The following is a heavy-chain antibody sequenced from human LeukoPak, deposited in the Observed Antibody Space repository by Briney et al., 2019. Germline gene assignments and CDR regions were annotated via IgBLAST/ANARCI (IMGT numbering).Heavy chain of an antibody. CDR3: ARDRYDFWSGYYSLDY. CDR2: IIPIFGTA. J-gene: IGHJ4*02. CDR1: GGTFSSYA. D-gene: IGHD3-3*01. Sequence: ASVKVSCKASGGTFSSYAISWVRQAPGQGLEWMGRIIPIFGTANYAQKFQGRVTITTDESTSTAYMGLSSLRSEDTAVYYCARDRYDFWSGYYSLDYWGQGTLVTVSS. V-gene: IGHV1-69*05.